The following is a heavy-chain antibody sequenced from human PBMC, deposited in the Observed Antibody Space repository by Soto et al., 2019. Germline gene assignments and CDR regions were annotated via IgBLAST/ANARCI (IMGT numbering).Heavy chain of an antibody. J-gene: IGHJ6*02. Sequence: EVQLLESGGGLEQPGGSLRLSCAASGFTFSSYAMSWVRQAPGKGLEWVSAISGSGGSTVYADSVKGRFTISRDNSKNTVYLQMNSLRAEDTAVYYCANPYCSSTSCYHYYYAMDVWGQGTTVTVSS. CDR2: ISGSGGST. D-gene: IGHD2-2*01. CDR1: GFTFSSYA. V-gene: IGHV3-23*01. CDR3: ANPYCSSTSCYHYYYAMDV.